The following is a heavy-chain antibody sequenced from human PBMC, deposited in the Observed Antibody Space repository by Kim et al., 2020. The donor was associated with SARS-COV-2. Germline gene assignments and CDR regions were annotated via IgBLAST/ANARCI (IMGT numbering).Heavy chain of an antibody. CDR1: GFTFSSYE. CDR3: ARDLHLEVTYPDACDI. V-gene: IGHV3-48*03. Sequence: GGSLRLSCAASGFTFSSYEMNWVRQAPGKGLEWVSYISSSGSTIYYADSVKGRFTISRDNAKNSLYLQMNSLRAEDTAVYYCARDLHLEVTYPDACDIWGQGKMVTVSS. D-gene: IGHD2-21*02. CDR2: ISSSGSTI. J-gene: IGHJ3*02.